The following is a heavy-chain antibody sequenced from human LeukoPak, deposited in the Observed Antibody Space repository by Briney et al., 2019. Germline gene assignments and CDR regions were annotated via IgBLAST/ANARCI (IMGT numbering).Heavy chain of an antibody. J-gene: IGHJ6*02. CDR1: GGSISSYY. CDR3: ARGKGVYGEPNYGMDV. CDR2: IYTSGST. Sequence: SETLSLTCTVSGGSISSYYWSWIRQPAGKGLEWIGRIYTSGSTNYNPSLKSRVTMSVDTSKNQFSLKLSSVTAADTAVYYCARGKGVYGEPNYGMDVWGQGTTVTVSS. D-gene: IGHD2-8*01. V-gene: IGHV4-4*07.